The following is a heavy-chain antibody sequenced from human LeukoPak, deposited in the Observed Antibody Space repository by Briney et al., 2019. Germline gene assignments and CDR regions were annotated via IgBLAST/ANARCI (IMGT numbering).Heavy chain of an antibody. CDR1: GGSISSDGYS. J-gene: IGHJ4*02. D-gene: IGHD6-19*01. CDR2: IYPSGST. V-gene: IGHV4-30-2*01. Sequence: SQTLSLTCAVSGGSISSDGYSWSWIRQPPGKGLEWIGYIYPSGSTYYNPSLKSRVTISVNRSKNQFSLKLNSVTAADTAVYYCARASVVAGSGLDYWGQGTLVTVSS. CDR3: ARASVVAGSGLDY.